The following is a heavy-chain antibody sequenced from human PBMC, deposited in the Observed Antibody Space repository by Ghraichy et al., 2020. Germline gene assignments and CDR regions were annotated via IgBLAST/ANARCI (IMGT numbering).Heavy chain of an antibody. CDR3: ARAGKAVVISSISRPLVDY. D-gene: IGHD3-22*01. CDR1: GGSFSGYY. Sequence: SETLSLTCAVYGGSFSGYYWSWIRQPPGKGLEWIGEIKNSGRTNYNPSLKSRVSISVDTSKNQFSLKLSSVTAADTAVYYCARAGKAVVISSISRPLVDYGGQGTLVTVSS. V-gene: IGHV4-34*01. J-gene: IGHJ4*02. CDR2: IKNSGRT.